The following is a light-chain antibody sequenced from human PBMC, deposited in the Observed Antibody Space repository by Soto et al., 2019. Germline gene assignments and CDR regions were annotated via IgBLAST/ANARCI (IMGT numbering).Light chain of an antibody. CDR2: AAS. V-gene: IGKV1-27*01. J-gene: IGKJ1*01. CDR3: QKYNSATRT. CDR1: QGISNY. Sequence: DIQMTQSPSTLSASVGDRVTITCQASQGISNYLAWYQQKPGKVPKLLIYAASTLQSGVPSRFSGSGSGTDFTLTISSLQPEDVATYYCQKYNSATRTFGQGTKVDIK.